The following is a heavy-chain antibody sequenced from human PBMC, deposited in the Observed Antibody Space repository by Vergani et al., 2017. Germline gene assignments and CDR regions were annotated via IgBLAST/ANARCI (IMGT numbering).Heavy chain of an antibody. V-gene: IGHV4-38-2*02. J-gene: IGHJ5*02. CDR1: GYSISRGYY. D-gene: IGHD3-22*01. Sequence: QVQLQESGPGLVKPSETLSLNCAVSGYSISRGYYWGWLRQPPGKGLEWIGIVYHTGSTYYNPSLKSRVTISVDTSKNQFSLRLSSVTAADTAVYDCARERDYYGSSGDYFNWFDPWGQGTLVTVSS. CDR2: VYHTGST. CDR3: ARERDYYGSSGDYFNWFDP.